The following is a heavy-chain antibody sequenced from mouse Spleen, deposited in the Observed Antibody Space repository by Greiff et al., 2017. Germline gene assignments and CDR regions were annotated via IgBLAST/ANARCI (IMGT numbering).Heavy chain of an antibody. V-gene: IGHV5-6-5*01. D-gene: IGHD2-4*01. CDR3: AREYDYGLFAY. J-gene: IGHJ3*01. CDR1: GFTFSSYA. CDR2: ISSGGST. Sequence: EVQGVESGGGLVKPGGSLKLSCAASGFTFSSYAMSWVRQTPEKRLEWVASISSGGSTYYPDSVKGRFTISRDNARNILYLQMSSLRSEDTAMYYCAREYDYGLFAYWGQGTLVTVSA.